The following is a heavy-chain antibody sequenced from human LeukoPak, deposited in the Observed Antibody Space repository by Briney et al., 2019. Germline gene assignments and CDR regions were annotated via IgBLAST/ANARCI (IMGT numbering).Heavy chain of an antibody. V-gene: IGHV3-21*01. J-gene: IGHJ3*02. CDR1: GFTFSSYS. Sequence: GGPLTLSCAASGFTFSSYSMNWVRQTPGKGLEWVSSIGSSGSHIYYADSVKGRFTISRDNAKNSLYLQMNSLRAEDTAVYYCARVGSGGTREDTFDIWGQGTMVTVSS. D-gene: IGHD1-26*01. CDR3: ARVGSGGTREDTFDI. CDR2: IGSSGSHI.